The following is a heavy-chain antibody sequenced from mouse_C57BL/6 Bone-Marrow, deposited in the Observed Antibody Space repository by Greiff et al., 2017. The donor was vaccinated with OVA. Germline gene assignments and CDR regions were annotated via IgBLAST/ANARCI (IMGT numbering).Heavy chain of an antibody. V-gene: IGHV2-2*01. CDR2: IWSGGST. Sequence: VKLVESGPGLVQPSQSLSITCTVSGFSLTSYGVHWVRQSPGKGLEWLGVIWSGGSTDYNAAFISRLSISKDNSKSQVFFKMNSLQADDTAIYYCARMRRLRDYAMDYWGQGTSVTVSS. CDR1: GFSLTSYG. J-gene: IGHJ4*01. CDR3: ARMRRLRDYAMDY. D-gene: IGHD2-4*01.